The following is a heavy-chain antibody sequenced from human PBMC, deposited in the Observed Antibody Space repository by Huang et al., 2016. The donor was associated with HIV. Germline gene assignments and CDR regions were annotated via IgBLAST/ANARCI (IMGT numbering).Heavy chain of an antibody. D-gene: IGHD3-22*01. Sequence: QIQLMQSGPELKQPGASVKVSCKASGYTFTSYVITWVRKAPGQGPEWMGWISASSGDTEYAQKVQGRVTLTTDTSTNIAYMELRSLRSDDTAKYYCARDPKYHRIGYYRQRRGIDIWGQGTMVIVSS. CDR3: ARDPKYHRIGYYRQRRGIDI. J-gene: IGHJ3*02. CDR1: GYTFTSYV. V-gene: IGHV1-18*01. CDR2: ISASSGDT.